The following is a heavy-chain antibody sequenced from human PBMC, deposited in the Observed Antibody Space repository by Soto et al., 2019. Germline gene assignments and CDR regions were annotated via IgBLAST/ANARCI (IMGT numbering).Heavy chain of an antibody. CDR3: ARDKDWGWHDY. CDR2: ISHDGART. CDR1: GFTFISYS. D-gene: IGHD2-8*02. Sequence: QVQLVESGGGMVQPGESLRLSCEASGFTFISYSIHWVRQAPGKGLEWVATISHDGARTSYADSVNGRFTISRDNSKTTVYLEMNRLRVEDTAVYHCARDKDWGWHDYWGQGTLVNVSS. J-gene: IGHJ4*02. V-gene: IGHV3-30-3*01.